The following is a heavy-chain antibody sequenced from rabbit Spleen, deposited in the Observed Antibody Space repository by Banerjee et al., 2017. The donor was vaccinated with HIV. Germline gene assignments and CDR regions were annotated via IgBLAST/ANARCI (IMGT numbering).Heavy chain of an antibody. D-gene: IGHD6-1*01. V-gene: IGHV1S47*01. CDR2: IDPIFGTT. J-gene: IGHJ6*01. Sequence: QEQVVESGGGLVQPGGSLKLSCKASGFDFSSYGVSWVRQVPGKGLEWIGYIDPIFGTTYYASWVNGRFTISSHNAQNTLYLQLKSLTAADTATYFCARVGGVGVYGYATLWGPGTLVTVS. CDR3: ARVGGVGVYGYATL. CDR1: GFDFSSYG.